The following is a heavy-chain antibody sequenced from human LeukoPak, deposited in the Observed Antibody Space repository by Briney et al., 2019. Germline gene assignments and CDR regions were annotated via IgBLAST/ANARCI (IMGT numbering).Heavy chain of an antibody. CDR1: GFTFSSYA. D-gene: IGHD6-19*01. V-gene: IGHV3-23*01. J-gene: IGHJ6*02. CDR3: AKVVSAVAGTTDYYYGMDV. CDR2: ISGSGGST. Sequence: GGSLRLSCAASGFTFSSYAMSWVRQAPGKGLEWVSAISGSGGSTYYADSVKGRFTISRDNSKNTLYLQMNSLRAEDTAVYYCAKVVSAVAGTTDYYYGMDVWGQGTTVTVSS.